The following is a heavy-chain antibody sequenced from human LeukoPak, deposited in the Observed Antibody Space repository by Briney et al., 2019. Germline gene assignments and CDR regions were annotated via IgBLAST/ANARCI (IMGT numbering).Heavy chain of an antibody. CDR2: ISAYNGNT. Sequence: ASVKVSCKASGYTFSDYGISWVRQAPGQGLEWMGWISAYNGNTKYAQKLQGRVTMTTDASTSMVYMELRGLRSDDTAVYYCARGLPPGRLYDSSGYYSYYFDYWGQGTPVTVSS. V-gene: IGHV1-18*01. CDR3: ARGLPPGRLYDSSGYYSYYFDY. J-gene: IGHJ4*02. CDR1: GYTFSDYG. D-gene: IGHD3-22*01.